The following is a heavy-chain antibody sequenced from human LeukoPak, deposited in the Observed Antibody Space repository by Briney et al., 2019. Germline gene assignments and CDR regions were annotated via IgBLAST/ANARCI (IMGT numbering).Heavy chain of an antibody. D-gene: IGHD6-19*01. CDR3: ARDQWYSSGWYDY. Sequence: GASVKVSCKASGYTFTGYYMHWVRQAPGQGLEWMGWINPNSGGTNYAQKFQGRVTMTRDTSISTAYIELSRLRSDDTAVYYCARDQWYSSGWYDYWGQGTLVTVSS. CDR1: GYTFTGYY. V-gene: IGHV1-2*02. J-gene: IGHJ4*02. CDR2: INPNSGGT.